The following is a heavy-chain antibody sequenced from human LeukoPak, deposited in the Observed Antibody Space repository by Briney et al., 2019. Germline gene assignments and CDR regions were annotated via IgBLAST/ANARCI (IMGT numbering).Heavy chain of an antibody. CDR2: ISSNGGST. J-gene: IGHJ4*02. Sequence: QTGGSLRLSCSASGFTFSSYAMHWVRQAPGKGLEYVSAISSNGGSTYYADSVKGRFTISRDNSKNTLYLQMNSLRAEDTAVYYCARERGAWRFDYWGQGTLVTVSS. D-gene: IGHD3-3*01. CDR3: ARERGAWRFDY. CDR1: GFTFSSYA. V-gene: IGHV3-64*04.